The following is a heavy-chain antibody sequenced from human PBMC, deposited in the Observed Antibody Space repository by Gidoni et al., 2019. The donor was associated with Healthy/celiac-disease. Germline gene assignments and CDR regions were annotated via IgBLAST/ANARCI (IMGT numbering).Heavy chain of an antibody. CDR3: ARQDVVVAATDAFDI. CDR2: IYPGDSDT. CDR1: GYSFTSYW. Sequence: DVQLVPSGAEVKKPGESLKISCQGSGYSFTSYWIGWVRQMPGKGLEWMGIIYPGDSDTRYSPSFQGQVTISADKSISTAYLQWSSLKASDTAMYYCARQDVVVAATDAFDIWGQGTMVTVSS. V-gene: IGHV5-51*01. J-gene: IGHJ3*02. D-gene: IGHD2-15*01.